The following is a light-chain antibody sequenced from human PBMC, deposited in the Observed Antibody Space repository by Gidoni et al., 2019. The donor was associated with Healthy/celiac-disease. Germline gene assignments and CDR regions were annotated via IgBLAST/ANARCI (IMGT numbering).Light chain of an antibody. CDR1: KLGDKY. V-gene: IGLV3-1*01. CDR2: QDS. J-gene: IGLJ2*01. Sequence: SYELTQPPAVSVSPGQTACITCSGDKLGDKYACWYQQKPGQSPVLVIYQDSKRPSGIPERFSGSNSGNTATLTISGTQAMDEADYYCQAWDSSTEVFGGGTKLTVL. CDR3: QAWDSSTEV.